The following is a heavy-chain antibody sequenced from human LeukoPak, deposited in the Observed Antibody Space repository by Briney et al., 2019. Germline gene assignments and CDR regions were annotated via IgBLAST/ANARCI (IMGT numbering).Heavy chain of an antibody. CDR3: ARGTLHVLRFLEWLPLDY. CDR2: ISAYNGNT. J-gene: IGHJ4*02. V-gene: IGHV1-18*01. Sequence: ASVKVSCKASGYTFTSYGISWVRQAPGQGLEWMGWISAYNGNTNYAQKLQGRVTMTTDTSTSTAYMELMSLRSDDTGVYYCARGTLHVLRFLEWLPLDYWGQGTLVTVSS. CDR1: GYTFTSYG. D-gene: IGHD3-3*01.